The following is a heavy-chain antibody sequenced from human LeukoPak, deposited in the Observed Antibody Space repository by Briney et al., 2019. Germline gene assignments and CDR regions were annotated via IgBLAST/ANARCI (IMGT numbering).Heavy chain of an antibody. D-gene: IGHD6-6*01. V-gene: IGHV1-18*01. J-gene: IGHJ4*02. Sequence: GASVKVSCKASGYTFTSYGISWVRQAPGRGLEWVGWISAYNGNTNYAQKLQGRVTMTTDTSTTTAYMEVRSLTSDDTAVYYCARGSAMAQKQLVRHFDSWGQGTLVIVSS. CDR2: ISAYNGNT. CDR1: GYTFTSYG. CDR3: ARGSAMAQKQLVRHFDS.